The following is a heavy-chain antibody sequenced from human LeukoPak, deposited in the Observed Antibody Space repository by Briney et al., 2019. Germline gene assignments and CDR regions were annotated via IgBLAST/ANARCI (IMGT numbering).Heavy chain of an antibody. V-gene: IGHV5-51*01. Sequence: GEPLKISCKGSGYSFTSYWFGWVRQMPGKGLEWTGIIYPGDSDTRSSPSFQGQVTISADKSISTAYLQWSSLKAPNTAMYYCARQEWNYYDSSGYFPFDYWGQGTLVTVSS. CDR3: ARQEWNYYDSSGYFPFDY. CDR2: IYPGDSDT. CDR1: GYSFTSYW. J-gene: IGHJ4*02. D-gene: IGHD3-22*01.